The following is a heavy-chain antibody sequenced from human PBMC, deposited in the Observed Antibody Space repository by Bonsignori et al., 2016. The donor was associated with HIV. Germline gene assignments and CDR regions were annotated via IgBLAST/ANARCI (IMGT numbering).Heavy chain of an antibody. D-gene: IGHD5-18*01. V-gene: IGHV4-59*01. Sequence: WIRQPPGKGLEWIGYIYYSGSTNYNPSLKSRVTISVDTSKNQFSLKLSSVTAADTAVYYCARGGIVDTAFDYWGQGTLVTVSS. J-gene: IGHJ4*02. CDR3: ARGGIVDTAFDY. CDR2: IYYSGST.